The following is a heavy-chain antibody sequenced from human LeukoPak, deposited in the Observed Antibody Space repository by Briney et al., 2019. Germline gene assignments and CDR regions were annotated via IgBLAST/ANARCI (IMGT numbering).Heavy chain of an antibody. V-gene: IGHV4-39*07. CDR3: ARVDSSANHSDY. D-gene: IGHD3-22*01. J-gene: IGHJ4*02. Sequence: SETLSLTCTVSGGSISSSSYYWVWIRQPPGKGLQWIGSIYYSRSTYYNPSLKRRVTISVDTSKNQFSLKLSSVTAADTAVYYCARVDSSANHSDYWGQGTLVTVSS. CDR2: IYYSRST. CDR1: GGSISSSSYY.